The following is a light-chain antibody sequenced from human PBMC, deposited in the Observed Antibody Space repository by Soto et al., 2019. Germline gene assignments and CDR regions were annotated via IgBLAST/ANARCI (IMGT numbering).Light chain of an antibody. V-gene: IGKV3D-20*02. Sequence: EIVLTQSPGTLSLSLGERATLSCRASQSVSSSYLAWYQQKPGQAPRLLIYDASNRATGIPARFSGSGSGTDFTLTISSLEPEDFAVYYCQQRSNWPPTFGGGTKVDIK. CDR2: DAS. CDR1: QSVSSSY. CDR3: QQRSNWPPT. J-gene: IGKJ4*01.